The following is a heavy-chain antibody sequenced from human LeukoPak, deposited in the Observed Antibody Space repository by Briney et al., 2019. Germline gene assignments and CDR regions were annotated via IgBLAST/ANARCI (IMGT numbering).Heavy chain of an antibody. CDR1: GFTFSSYA. V-gene: IGHV3-48*04. Sequence: GGSLRLSCAASGFTFSSYAMHWVRQAPGKGLEWVSYISGGSSTIYYADSFKGRFTISIDNAKNSLYLQMNSLRAEDTAVYYCARVHDGDLDYWGQGTLVTVSS. CDR2: ISGGSSTI. J-gene: IGHJ4*02. CDR3: ARVHDGDLDY. D-gene: IGHD4-17*01.